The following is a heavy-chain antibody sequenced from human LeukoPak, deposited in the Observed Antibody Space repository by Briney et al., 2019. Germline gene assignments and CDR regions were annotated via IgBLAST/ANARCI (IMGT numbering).Heavy chain of an antibody. CDR1: GFTFSSHG. D-gene: IGHD2-2*01. Sequence: GRSLRLSCAASGFTFSSHGMHWVRQAPGKGLEWVAVIWYDGSNKYYADSVKGRFTISRDNSKNTLYLQMNSLRAEDTAVYYCARDSGIVVVPAAMRYYYGMDVWGQGTTVTVSS. CDR3: ARDSGIVVVPAAMRYYYGMDV. CDR2: IWYDGSNK. J-gene: IGHJ6*02. V-gene: IGHV3-33*01.